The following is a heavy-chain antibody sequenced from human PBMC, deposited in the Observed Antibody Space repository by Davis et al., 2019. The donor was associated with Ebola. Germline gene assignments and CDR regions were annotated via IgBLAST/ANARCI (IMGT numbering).Heavy chain of an antibody. CDR1: GYTFTSYY. CDR2: INPSGGST. J-gene: IGHJ4*02. V-gene: IGHV1-46*01. CDR3: SVGGQDGGFDY. D-gene: IGHD1-26*01. Sequence: AASVKVSCKASGYTFTSYYMHWVRQAPGQGLEWMGIINPSGGSTSYAQKFQGRVTMTRDTSTSTVYIELSSLRSEDTAVYYCSVGGQDGGFDYWGQGTLVTVSS.